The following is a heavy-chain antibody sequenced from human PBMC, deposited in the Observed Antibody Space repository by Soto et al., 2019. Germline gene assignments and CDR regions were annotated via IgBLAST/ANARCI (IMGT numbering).Heavy chain of an antibody. CDR3: TIQKSDRRTYNGIDI. J-gene: IGHJ6*04. Sequence: PAKTHSLTCAISGDSVSSNSAAWNWIRQSPSRGLEWLGRAYYRSQWYYDSAVSVRSRITVIPDTFKNQFSLLLNSVTPEDTAVYYCTIQKSDRRTYNGIDIRVKGISFTVS. CDR2: AYYRSQWYY. V-gene: IGHV6-1*01. CDR1: GDSVSSNSAA. D-gene: IGHD2-2*02.